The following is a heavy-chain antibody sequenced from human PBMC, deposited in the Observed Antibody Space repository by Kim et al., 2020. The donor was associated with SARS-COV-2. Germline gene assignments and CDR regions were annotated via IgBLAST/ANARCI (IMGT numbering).Heavy chain of an antibody. V-gene: IGHV4-59*08. D-gene: IGHD3-22*01. CDR2: IYHSGNT. CDR1: GGSISGYY. CDR3: ARQRDYYECIFHH. Sequence: SETLSLTCTVSGGSISGYYWSWIRQPPGKGLEWLGYIYHSGNTNYNPSLKSRVTISVDTSKNQFSLKLRSVTAADTAVYYCARQRDYYECIFHHWGQGTLVTVSS. J-gene: IGHJ1*01.